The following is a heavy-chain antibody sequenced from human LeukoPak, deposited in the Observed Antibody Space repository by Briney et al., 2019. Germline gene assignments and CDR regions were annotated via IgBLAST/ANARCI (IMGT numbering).Heavy chain of an antibody. CDR2: ISYDGSNK. J-gene: IGHJ1*01. D-gene: IGHD3-22*01. V-gene: IGHV3-30-3*01. Sequence: GGSLRLSCAASGFTFSSYAMHWVRQAPGKGLEWVAVISYDGSNKYYADSVKGRFTISRDNAKNSLYLQMNSLRDEDTAVYYCARDRYFDSSGYYLPYFQHWGQGTLVTVSS. CDR3: ARDRYFDSSGYYLPYFQH. CDR1: GFTFSSYA.